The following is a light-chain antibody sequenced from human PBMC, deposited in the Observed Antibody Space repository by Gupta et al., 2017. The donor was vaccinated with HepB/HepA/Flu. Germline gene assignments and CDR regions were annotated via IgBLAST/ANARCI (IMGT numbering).Light chain of an antibody. V-gene: IGLV1-47*02. Sequence: QPVLPHPPSASGTPGQRVTISCSGSSSNIGNDNAYWYQQLPGTAPKLLIYNDNQRPSGVPDRFSGSKSGTTASLAISGLRSEDEADYYCVGWDDSLSGYVFGAGTKVTVL. J-gene: IGLJ1*01. CDR3: VGWDDSLSGYV. CDR2: NDN. CDR1: SSNIGNDN.